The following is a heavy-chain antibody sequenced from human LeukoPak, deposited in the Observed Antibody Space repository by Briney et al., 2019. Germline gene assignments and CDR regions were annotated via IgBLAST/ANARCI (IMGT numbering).Heavy chain of an antibody. Sequence: ASVKVSCMASGYTFTSYGISWVRQAPGQGLEWMGWISAYNGNTNYAQKLQGRVTMTTDTSTSTAYMELRSLRSDDTAVYYCARVAGDYGDYPYYFDYWGQGTLVTVSS. V-gene: IGHV1-18*01. CDR3: ARVAGDYGDYPYYFDY. CDR2: ISAYNGNT. CDR1: GYTFTSYG. D-gene: IGHD4-17*01. J-gene: IGHJ4*02.